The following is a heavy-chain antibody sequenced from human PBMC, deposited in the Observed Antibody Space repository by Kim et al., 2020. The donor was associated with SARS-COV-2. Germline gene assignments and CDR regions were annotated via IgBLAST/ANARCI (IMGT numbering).Heavy chain of an antibody. CDR3: VARGSSWYRRQGDEQWLDLFDY. J-gene: IGHJ4*02. D-gene: IGHD6-13*01. V-gene: IGHV3-23*01. CDR2: ISGSGGST. Sequence: GGSLRLSCAASGFTFSSYAMSWVRQAPGKGLEWVSAISGSGGSTYYADSVKGRFTISRDNSKNTLYLQMNSLRAEDTAVYYCVARGSSWYRRQGDEQWLDLFDYWGQGTLVTVSS. CDR1: GFTFSSYA.